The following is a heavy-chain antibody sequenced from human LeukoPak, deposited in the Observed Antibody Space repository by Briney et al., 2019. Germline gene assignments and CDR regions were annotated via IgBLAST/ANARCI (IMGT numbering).Heavy chain of an antibody. Sequence: GRSLRLSCAASGFSFSNYAMHWLRLAPGKGLEWVAVVSSDGMKDYYKDSVRGRFTISRDNSKNTLYLQMNSLRAEDTAVYYCARSGYLWFGEFSLWGQGTLVTVSS. CDR2: VSSDGMKD. V-gene: IGHV3-30*04. D-gene: IGHD3-10*01. J-gene: IGHJ4*02. CDR1: GFSFSNYA. CDR3: ARSGYLWFGEFSL.